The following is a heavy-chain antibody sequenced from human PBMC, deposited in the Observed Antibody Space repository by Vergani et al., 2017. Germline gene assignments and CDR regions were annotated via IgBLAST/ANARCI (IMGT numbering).Heavy chain of an antibody. Sequence: QVQLQESGPGLVKPSQTLSLTCTVSGASINNDFYYWHWIRQPAGKGLEWIGRIYVSGITDYNSSLQSRVSMSVDTSKNQFSLTLTSVTAADTAVYYCASISSGRREKNFDYWGQGTLVTVSS. CDR3: ASISSGRREKNFDY. J-gene: IGHJ4*02. D-gene: IGHD6-19*01. CDR1: GASINNDFYY. CDR2: IYVSGIT. V-gene: IGHV4-61*02.